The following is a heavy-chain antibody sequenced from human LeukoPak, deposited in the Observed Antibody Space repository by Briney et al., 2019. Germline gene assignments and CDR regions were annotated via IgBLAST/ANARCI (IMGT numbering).Heavy chain of an antibody. D-gene: IGHD3-10*01. CDR1: GFTFSSYS. CDR3: ARPYYYASGSSYFDY. J-gene: IGHJ4*02. V-gene: IGHV3-48*04. Sequence: PGGSLRLSCAASGFTFSSYSMNWVRQAPGKGLEWVSYISSSGTTIYYADSLKGRFTISRDNAENSVYLQMNSLRAEDTAVYYCARPYYYASGSSYFDYWGQGTLVTVSS. CDR2: ISSSGTTI.